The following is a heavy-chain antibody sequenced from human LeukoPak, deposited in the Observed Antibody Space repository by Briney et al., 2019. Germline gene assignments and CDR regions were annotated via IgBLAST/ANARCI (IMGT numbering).Heavy chain of an antibody. Sequence: SETLSLTCTVSGGSISSADYYWTWIRQPPGKGLEWIGRIYTSGSTNYSPSLKSRVTLSVDTSRNQFSLRLSSVTAADTAVYYCARDGRGYASSWYFDLWGQGTLVTVSS. CDR2: IYTSGST. CDR3: ARDGRGYASSWYFDL. J-gene: IGHJ4*02. CDR1: GGSISSADYY. D-gene: IGHD6-13*01. V-gene: IGHV4-61*02.